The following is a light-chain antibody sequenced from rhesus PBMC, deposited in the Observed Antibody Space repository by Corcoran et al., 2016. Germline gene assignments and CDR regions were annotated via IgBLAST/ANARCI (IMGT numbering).Light chain of an antibody. CDR2: ATS. J-gene: IGKJ1*01. CDR1: QNTYSH. V-gene: IGKV1-44*03. Sequence: DIQMTQSPSALSASVGDRVTISCRASQNTYSHLAWYQQKPRKAPNLLIYATSTLQTGIPSRFSGSRSGTEFTLTISSLQPEDSATYYCQHYYNFPRTFGPGTKVEVK. CDR3: QHYYNFPRT.